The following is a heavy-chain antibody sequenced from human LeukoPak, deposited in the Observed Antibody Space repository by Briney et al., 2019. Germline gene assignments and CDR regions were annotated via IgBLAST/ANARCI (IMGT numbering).Heavy chain of an antibody. Sequence: GGSLRLSCAASGFTFSNYAMNWVRQAPGKGLEXXXYISSSRSTIYYADSMKGRFTISRDNAKNSLYLQMNSLRDEDTAVYYCKGISWYNYYYMDVWGKGTTVTVSS. CDR3: KGISWYNYYYMDV. J-gene: IGHJ6*03. CDR1: GFTFSNYA. CDR2: ISSSRSTI. V-gene: IGHV3-48*02. D-gene: IGHD6-13*01.